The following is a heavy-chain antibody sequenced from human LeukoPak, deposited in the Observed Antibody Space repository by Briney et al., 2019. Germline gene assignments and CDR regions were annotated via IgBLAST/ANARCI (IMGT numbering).Heavy chain of an antibody. CDR2: ISSTSIYK. Sequence: GGSLRLTCAASGFTFSSYSMNWVRQAPGKGLEWVSSISSTSIYKYYADSVKGRFTISRDNAKDSLFLQMNSLRAEDTAIYYCARDPRIYCTNGICRDDYFDNWGQGTLVTVSS. J-gene: IGHJ4*02. V-gene: IGHV3-21*01. CDR1: GFTFSSYS. D-gene: IGHD2-8*01. CDR3: ARDPRIYCTNGICRDDYFDN.